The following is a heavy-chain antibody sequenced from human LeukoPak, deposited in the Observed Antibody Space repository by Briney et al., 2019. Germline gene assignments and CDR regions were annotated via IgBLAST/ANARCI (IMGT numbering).Heavy chain of an antibody. CDR2: VGGRGDST. J-gene: IGHJ4*02. D-gene: IGHD6-13*01. CDR1: GFTLSSYA. Sequence: GGSLRLSCAASGFTLSSYAMSWVRQAPGKGLEWVSAVGGRGDSTFYADSVKGRFTISRDNSKNTLYLQMNSPRAEDTALYYCAKDRAAAGFGDFDYWGQGTLVTVSS. V-gene: IGHV3-23*01. CDR3: AKDRAAAGFGDFDY.